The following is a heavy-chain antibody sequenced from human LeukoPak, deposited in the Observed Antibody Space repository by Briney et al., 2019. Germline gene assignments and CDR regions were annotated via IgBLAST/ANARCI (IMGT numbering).Heavy chain of an antibody. CDR2: IYYSGTT. D-gene: IGHD7-27*01. J-gene: IGHJ4*02. Sequence: PSESLSLTCTVSGGSMSYYYWSWIRQPPGKGLEWLGYIYYSGTTDSNPSLKSRLTISVDTSKNQFYLKLRSVTAADTAVYFCARTTVANWGPNYLDYWGQGTLLTVSS. V-gene: IGHV4-59*01. CDR3: ARTTVANWGPNYLDY. CDR1: GGSMSYYY.